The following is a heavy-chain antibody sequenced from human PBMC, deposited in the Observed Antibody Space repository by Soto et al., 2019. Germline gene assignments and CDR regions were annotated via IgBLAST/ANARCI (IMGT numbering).Heavy chain of an antibody. V-gene: IGHV3-23*01. Sequence: GGSLRLSCAASGFTFGSYAMSWVRQAPGKGLEWVSVISGGGGTIYYADSVKGRFTISRDNSKNMLYLQMNGLRAEDTAVYYCARGSWGNFDYWGQGTLVTVSS. CDR2: ISGGGGTI. CDR3: ARGSWGNFDY. D-gene: IGHD3-16*01. CDR1: GFTFGSYA. J-gene: IGHJ4*02.